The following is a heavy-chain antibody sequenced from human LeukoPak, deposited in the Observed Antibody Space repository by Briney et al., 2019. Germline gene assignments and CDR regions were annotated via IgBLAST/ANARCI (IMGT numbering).Heavy chain of an antibody. J-gene: IGHJ4*02. CDR3: ATVFDF. D-gene: IGHD1-14*01. V-gene: IGHV3-30*03. CDR2: ISYDGSNK. Sequence: GGSLRLSCAASGFTFSSYGMHWVRQAPGKGLEWVAVISYDGSNKYYADSVKGRFTISRDNSENTLYLQMNSLRVEDTGMYYCATVFDFWGQGTLVTVSS. CDR1: GFTFSSYG.